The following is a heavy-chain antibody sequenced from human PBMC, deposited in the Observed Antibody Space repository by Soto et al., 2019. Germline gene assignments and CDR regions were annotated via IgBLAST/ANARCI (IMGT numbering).Heavy chain of an antibody. Sequence: PGGSLRLSCVASGFFTFSRYWMSWVRQVPGQGLERVANIKEDGSEKYYVESMKGRFTISRDNTKTSVYLQMNGLRVEDTAVYYCARPDARYDSTAYWGQGP. CDR2: IKEDGSEK. J-gene: IGHJ4*02. D-gene: IGHD3-22*01. CDR1: GFFTFSRYW. V-gene: IGHV3-7*04. CDR3: ARPDARYDSTAY.